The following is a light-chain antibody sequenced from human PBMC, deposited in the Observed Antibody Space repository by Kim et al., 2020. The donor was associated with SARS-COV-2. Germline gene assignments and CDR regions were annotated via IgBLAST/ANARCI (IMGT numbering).Light chain of an antibody. CDR2: DAS. CDR1: QRVSSY. Sequence: LSAGETATLSCRASQRVSSYLAWYQQKPGQAPRLLIYDASNRATGIPARFSGRGSGTDFTLTISSLEPEDFAVYYCQHRSNWPLTFGGGTKVDIK. J-gene: IGKJ4*01. CDR3: QHRSNWPLT. V-gene: IGKV3-11*01.